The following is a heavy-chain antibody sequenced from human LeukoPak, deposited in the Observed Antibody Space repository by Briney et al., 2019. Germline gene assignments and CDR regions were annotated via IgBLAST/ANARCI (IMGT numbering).Heavy chain of an antibody. V-gene: IGHV4-39*07. D-gene: IGHD6-6*01. Sequence: SETLSLTCTVSGGSISSNNYYWGWIRQPPGKGLEWIGSIYYSGSTAYIPSLKSRATISVDTSKNQFSLKLNSVTAADTAVYYCASGGMRGATRLLFVYWGQGTLVTVSS. J-gene: IGHJ4*02. CDR2: IYYSGST. CDR3: ASGGMRGATRLLFVY. CDR1: GGSISSNNYY.